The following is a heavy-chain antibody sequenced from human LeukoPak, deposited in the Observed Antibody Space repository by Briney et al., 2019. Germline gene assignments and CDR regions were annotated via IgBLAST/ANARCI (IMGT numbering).Heavy chain of an antibody. CDR2: ISGSGIYI. D-gene: IGHD1-26*01. V-gene: IGHV3-21*01. CDR1: GFTFSAYS. J-gene: IGHJ4*02. CDR3: AKVRWDHRELLLALDY. Sequence: GGSLRLSCATSGFTFSAYSMNWVRQAPGKGLEWGSSISGSGIYIYYADSLKGRFTISRHNAKNSLYLQMNSLRAEDTAVYYCAKVRWDHRELLLALDYWGQGTLVTVSS.